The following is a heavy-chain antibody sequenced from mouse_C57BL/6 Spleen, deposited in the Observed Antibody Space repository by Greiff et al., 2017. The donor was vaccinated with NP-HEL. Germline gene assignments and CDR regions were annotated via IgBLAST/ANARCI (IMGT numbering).Heavy chain of an antibody. CDR3: ARRYYGRTEGPWFAY. D-gene: IGHD1-1*01. V-gene: IGHV1-18*01. CDR2: INPNNGGT. CDR1: GYTFTDYN. J-gene: IGHJ3*01. Sequence: VQLQQSGPELVKPGASVKIPCKASGYTFTDYNMDWVKQSHGKSLEWIGDINPNNGGTIYNQKFKGKATLTVDKSSSTAYMELRSLTSEDTAVYYCARRYYGRTEGPWFAYWGQGTLVTVSA.